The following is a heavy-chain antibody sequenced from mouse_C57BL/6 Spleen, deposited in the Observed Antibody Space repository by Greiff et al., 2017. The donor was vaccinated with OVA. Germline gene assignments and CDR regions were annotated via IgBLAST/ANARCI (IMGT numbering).Heavy chain of an antibody. D-gene: IGHD1-1*01. V-gene: IGHV1-52*01. Sequence: QVQLQQPGAELVRAGSSVKLSCKASGYTFTSYWMHWVKQRPIQGLEWIGNIDPSDSETHYNQKFKDKATLTVDKSSSTAYMQLSSLTSEDSAVYYCARWEDYGSSYLFAYWGQGTLVTVSA. CDR2: IDPSDSET. J-gene: IGHJ3*01. CDR3: ARWEDYGSSYLFAY. CDR1: GYTFTSYW.